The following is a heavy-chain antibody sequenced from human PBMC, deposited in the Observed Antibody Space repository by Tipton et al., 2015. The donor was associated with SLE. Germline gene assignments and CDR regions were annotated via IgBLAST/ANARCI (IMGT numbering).Heavy chain of an antibody. V-gene: IGHV4-34*01. Sequence: TLSLTCAVYGGSFSGYYRTWIRQPPGKGLEWIGGINHSGNTNFNSSLKSRVTISVDTSRNQFSLKLTSVTAADTAVYFCARVPLGQRQTGYWYFDLWGRGTLVTVSS. J-gene: IGHJ2*01. CDR2: INHSGNT. D-gene: IGHD1/OR15-1a*01. CDR3: ARVPLGQRQTGYWYFDL. CDR1: GGSFSGYY.